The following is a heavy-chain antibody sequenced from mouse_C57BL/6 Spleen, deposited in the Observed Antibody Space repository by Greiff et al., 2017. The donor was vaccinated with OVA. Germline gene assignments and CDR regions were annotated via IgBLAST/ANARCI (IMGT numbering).Heavy chain of an antibody. Sequence: QVQLKESGPGLVQPSQSLSITCTVSGFSLTSYGVHWVRQSPGKGLEWLGVIWRGGSTDYNAAFMSRLSITKDNSKSQVFFKMNSLQADDTAIYYCAKMDYYYGSSTVGAMDYWGQGTSVTVSS. CDR1: GFSLTSYG. CDR3: AKMDYYYGSSTVGAMDY. V-gene: IGHV2-5*01. J-gene: IGHJ4*01. CDR2: IWRGGST. D-gene: IGHD1-1*01.